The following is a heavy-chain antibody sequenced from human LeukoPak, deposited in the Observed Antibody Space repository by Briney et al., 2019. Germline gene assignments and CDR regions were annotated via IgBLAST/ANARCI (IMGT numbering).Heavy chain of an antibody. CDR3: ARDRPGYYYDSSGLPYFDY. V-gene: IGHV1-18*01. Sequence: HRASVKVSCKASGYTFTSYGISWVRQAPGQGLEWMGWISAYNGNTNYAQKLQGRVTMTTDTSTSTAYMELRSLRSDDTAVYYCARDRPGYYYDSSGLPYFDYWGQGTLVTVSS. CDR2: ISAYNGNT. CDR1: GYTFTSYG. D-gene: IGHD3-22*01. J-gene: IGHJ4*02.